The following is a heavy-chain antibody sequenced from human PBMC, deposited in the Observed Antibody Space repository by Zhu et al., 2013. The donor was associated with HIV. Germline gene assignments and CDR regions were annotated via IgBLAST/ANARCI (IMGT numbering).Heavy chain of an antibody. CDR2: IQPSGTT. J-gene: IGHJ4*02. D-gene: IGHD5-12*01. CDR1: GGSFSGYY. V-gene: IGHV4-34*01. CDR3: ARAKVATITGAFDY. Sequence: QVQLQQWGAGLLKPSETLSLTCAVYGGSFSGYYWNWIRQTPGKGLEWIGQIQPSGTTYYNPSLKSRVSLSIDRSKTQFSLRLSSVTAADTAVYYCARAKVATITGAFDYWGQGTLVTVSS.